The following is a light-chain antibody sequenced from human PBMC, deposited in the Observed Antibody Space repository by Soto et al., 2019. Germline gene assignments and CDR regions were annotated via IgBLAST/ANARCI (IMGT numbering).Light chain of an antibody. J-gene: IGKJ2*01. V-gene: IGKV3-20*01. CDR2: GAS. CDR1: QSVSSSY. CDR3: QQYGSSPQYT. Sequence: EIVLTQSPGTLSLSPGERATLSCRASQSVSSSYVAWYQQKPGQAPRLLIFGASSRATDIPDRFSGSGSGTDFTLTISRLEPEDFAVYYCQQYGSSPQYTFGQGTQLEIK.